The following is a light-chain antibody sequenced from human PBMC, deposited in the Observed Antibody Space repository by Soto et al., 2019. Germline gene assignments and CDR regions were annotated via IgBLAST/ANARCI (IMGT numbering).Light chain of an antibody. J-gene: IGKJ5*01. CDR3: KQYGSSPST. CDR1: QGIDSS. Sequence: AILLTQSPSSLSASVGDRVTITCRASQGIDSSFAWYQQKPGKAPKLLIYAASSLQSGVQSRFSGSGSGTDFTLTTIRLEPEDFAVYYCKQYGSSPSTFGQGTRLEIK. V-gene: IGKV1-13*02. CDR2: AAS.